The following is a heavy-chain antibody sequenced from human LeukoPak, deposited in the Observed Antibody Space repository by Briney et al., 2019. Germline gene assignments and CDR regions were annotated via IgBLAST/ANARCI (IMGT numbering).Heavy chain of an antibody. J-gene: IGHJ5*02. CDR2: INPNSGGT. CDR1: GYTFTGYY. Sequence: ASVKVSCKASGYTFTGYYMHWVRQAPGQGFEWMGWINPNSGGTNYAQKFQGRVTMTRDTSISTAYMELSRLRSDDTAVYYCARVTIVGAMGGWFDPWGQGTLVTVSS. D-gene: IGHD1-26*01. V-gene: IGHV1-2*02. CDR3: ARVTIVGAMGGWFDP.